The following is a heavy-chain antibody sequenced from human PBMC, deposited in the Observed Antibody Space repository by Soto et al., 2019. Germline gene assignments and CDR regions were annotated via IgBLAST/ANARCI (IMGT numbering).Heavy chain of an antibody. D-gene: IGHD5-18*01. V-gene: IGHV3-21*01. CDR1: GFTFSSYS. Sequence: EVQLVESGGGLVKPGGSLRVSCAASGFTFSSYSMNWVRQAPGKGLEWVSSISSSNSYTYYVDSVKGRFTITRENAKNSLYLQINSLRDEDTAVYYCARGFLTVDSAMVPDVVDVWGQGTTVTVFS. J-gene: IGHJ6*02. CDR2: ISSSNSYT. CDR3: ARGFLTVDSAMVPDVVDV.